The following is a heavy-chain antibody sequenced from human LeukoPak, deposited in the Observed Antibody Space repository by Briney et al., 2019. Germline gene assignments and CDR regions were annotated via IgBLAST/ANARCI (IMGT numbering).Heavy chain of an antibody. CDR1: GFTFSDSS. V-gene: IGHV3-64*01. CDR2: ISNNGGST. CDR3: ARGCSGGRCYNH. Sequence: PGGSLRLSCAASGFTFSDSSMHWVRQAPGKGLEYVSAISNNGGSTYYANSVKGRFTTSRDNSKNTLYLQMGSLRTEDMAVYYCARGCSGGRCYNHWGQGTLVTVSS. D-gene: IGHD2-15*01. J-gene: IGHJ5*02.